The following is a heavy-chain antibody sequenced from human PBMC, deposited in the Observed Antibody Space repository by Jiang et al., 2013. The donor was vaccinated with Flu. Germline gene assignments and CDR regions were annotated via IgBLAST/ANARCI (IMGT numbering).Heavy chain of an antibody. CDR2: IYYSGST. J-gene: IGHJ4*02. D-gene: IGHD5-18*01. Sequence: GLVKPSETLSLTCTVSGGSISSSSYYWGWIRQPPGKGLEWIGSIYYSGSTYYNPSLKSRVTISVDTSKNQFSLKLSSVTAADTAVYYCARHLTATACFDYWGQGTLVTVSS. CDR1: GGSISSSSYY. CDR3: ARHLTATACFDY. V-gene: IGHV4-39*01.